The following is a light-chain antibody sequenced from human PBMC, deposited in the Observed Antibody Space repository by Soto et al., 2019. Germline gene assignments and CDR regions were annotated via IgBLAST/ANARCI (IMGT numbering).Light chain of an antibody. J-gene: IGKJ1*01. CDR2: DAS. CDR3: QQYYAYSRT. V-gene: IGKV1-5*01. Sequence: DIQMTQSPSTLSASVGDRVTITCRASQSISTRLAWYQQRPGKAPDLLIYDASTWQSGVPSRFSGSGSGTEFTLTISSLQPDDFAAYSCQQYYAYSRTFGQGTKVDIK. CDR1: QSISTR.